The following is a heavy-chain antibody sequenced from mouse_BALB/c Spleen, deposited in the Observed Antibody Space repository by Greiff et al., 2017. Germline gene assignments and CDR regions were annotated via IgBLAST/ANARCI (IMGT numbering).Heavy chain of an antibody. CDR1: GYTFTDYN. CDR2: IYPYNGGT. CDR3: ARRADGYYYWYFDV. D-gene: IGHD2-3*01. J-gene: IGHJ1*01. Sequence: EVQLQESGPELVKPGASVKISCKASGYTFTDYNMHWVKQSHGKSLEWIGYIYPYNGGTGYNQKFKSKATLTVDNSSSTAYMELRSLTSEDSAVYYCARRADGYYYWYFDVWGAGTTVTVSS. V-gene: IGHV1S29*02.